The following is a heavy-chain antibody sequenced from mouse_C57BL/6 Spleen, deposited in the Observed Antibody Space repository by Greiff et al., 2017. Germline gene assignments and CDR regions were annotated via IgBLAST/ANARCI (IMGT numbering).Heavy chain of an antibody. CDR2: IDPSDSYT. D-gene: IGHD4-1*01. Sequence: QVQLQQPGAELVRPGTSVKLSCKASGYTFTSYWMHWVKQRPGQGLEWIGVIDPSDSYTNYNQKFKGKATLTVDTSSSTAYMQLSSLTSEDSAVYYCAREGAGTGYWYFDVWGTGTTVTVSS. CDR3: AREGAGTGYWYFDV. CDR1: GYTFTSYW. J-gene: IGHJ1*03. V-gene: IGHV1-59*01.